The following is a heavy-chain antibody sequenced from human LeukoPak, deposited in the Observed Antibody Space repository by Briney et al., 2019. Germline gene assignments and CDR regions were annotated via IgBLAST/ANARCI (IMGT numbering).Heavy chain of an antibody. D-gene: IGHD4-17*01. CDR1: GYTFTGYY. V-gene: IGHV1-2*02. CDR3: ASDRGDYGDYLEFDY. J-gene: IGHJ4*02. CDR2: INPNSGGT. Sequence: ASVKVSCKASGYTFTGYYMHWVRQAPGQGLEWMGWINPNSGGTNYAQKFQGRVTMTRDTSISTAYMELSRLRSDDTAVYYCASDRGDYGDYLEFDYWGQGTLVTVSS.